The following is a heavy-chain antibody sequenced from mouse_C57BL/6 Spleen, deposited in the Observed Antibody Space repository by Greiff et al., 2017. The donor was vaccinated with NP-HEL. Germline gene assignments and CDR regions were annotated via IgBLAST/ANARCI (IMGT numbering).Heavy chain of an antibody. Sequence: EVQLQQSGAELVRPGASVKLSCTASGFNIKDYYMHWVKQRPEQGLEWIGRIDPEDGDTEYAPKFQGKATMTADTSSNSTYLQLSSLTAEDTAGYYCTTSGGSRYFDVWGPGTTVTVSS. D-gene: IGHD1-1*01. CDR1: GFNIKDYY. CDR3: TTSGGSRYFDV. V-gene: IGHV14-1*01. CDR2: IDPEDGDT. J-gene: IGHJ1*01.